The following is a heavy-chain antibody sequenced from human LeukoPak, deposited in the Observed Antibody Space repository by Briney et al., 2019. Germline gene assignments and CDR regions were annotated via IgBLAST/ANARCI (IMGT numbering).Heavy chain of an antibody. D-gene: IGHD3-9*01. CDR1: GFTFSSYA. CDR2: TRGSGAGT. J-gene: IGHJ4*02. CDR3: RANILTAYYVDY. V-gene: IGHV3-23*01. Sequence: PGGSLRLSCAASGFTFSSYAMTWVRQAPGTGLEWVSTTRGSGAGTYYADSVKGRFTISRDNSKNMLYLQMNSLRAEDTAVYYCRANILTAYYVDYWGQGILVTVSS.